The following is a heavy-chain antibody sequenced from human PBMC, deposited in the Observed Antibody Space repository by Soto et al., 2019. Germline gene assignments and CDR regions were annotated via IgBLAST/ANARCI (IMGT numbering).Heavy chain of an antibody. Sequence: GASVKVSSRVPGFTFTSSAVRWVRQARGQRLEWIGWIVVGSGNTNYAQKFQERVTITRDMSTSTAYMELSSLRSEDTAVYYCAADPLYYYDSSGPYAFDIWGQGTMVTVS. CDR2: IVVGSGNT. CDR1: GFTFTSSA. J-gene: IGHJ3*02. CDR3: AADPLYYYDSSGPYAFDI. D-gene: IGHD3-22*01. V-gene: IGHV1-58*01.